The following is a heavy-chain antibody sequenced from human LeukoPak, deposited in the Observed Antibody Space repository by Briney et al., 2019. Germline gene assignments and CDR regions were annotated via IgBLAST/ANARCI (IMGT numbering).Heavy chain of an antibody. CDR3: ARDRYCSGGSCYGVWFDP. J-gene: IGHJ5*02. V-gene: IGHV4-39*07. Sequence: SETLSLTCTVSGGSIRSSYYYWGWIRQPPGKGLEWIGSIYHSGSTNYNPSLKSRVTISVDKSKNQFSLKLSSVTAADTAVYYCARDRYCSGGSCYGVWFDPWGQGTLVTVSS. CDR2: IYHSGST. D-gene: IGHD2-15*01. CDR1: GGSIRSSYYY.